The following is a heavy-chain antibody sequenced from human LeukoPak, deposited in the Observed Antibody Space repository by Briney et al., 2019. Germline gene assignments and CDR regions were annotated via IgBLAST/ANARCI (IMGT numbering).Heavy chain of an antibody. CDR2: INPGGGST. D-gene: IGHD6-19*01. J-gene: IGHJ4*02. CDR3: ARVIAVAALDY. Sequence: ASVKVSCKASGYTFTRYYMHWVRQAPGQGLEWMGIINPGGGSTSYAQKFQGRVTMTRDTSTSTVYMELSSLRSEDTAVYYCARVIAVAALDYWGQGTLVTVSS. V-gene: IGHV1-46*01. CDR1: GYTFTRYY.